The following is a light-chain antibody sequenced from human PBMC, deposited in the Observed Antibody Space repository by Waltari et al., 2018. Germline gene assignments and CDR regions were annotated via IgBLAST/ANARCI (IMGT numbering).Light chain of an antibody. CDR3: QQYGSSPWT. Sequence: EIVLTQSPGTLSLSPGERATLSCSASQSVSSSYLAWYQQKPGQAPRVLIDGASNRDTGIPDRFSGSGSGTDFTLTISRLEPEDFAVYYCQQYGSSPWTFGQGTKVEIK. V-gene: IGKV3-20*01. CDR2: GAS. J-gene: IGKJ1*01. CDR1: QSVSSSY.